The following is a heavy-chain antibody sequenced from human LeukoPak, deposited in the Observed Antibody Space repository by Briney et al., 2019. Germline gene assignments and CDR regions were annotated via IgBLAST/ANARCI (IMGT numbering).Heavy chain of an antibody. Sequence: GGSLRLSCAASGFTFSNYAMNWVRQAPGKGLEWVSTISGRGPQPYYADSVKGRFTISSVNSKDMVSLQLNSRRAEGTALDYCAKGGLIWEYSYYLDYWGQGMLVTVSA. V-gene: IGHV3-23*01. D-gene: IGHD5-18*01. J-gene: IGHJ4*02. CDR1: GFTFSNYA. CDR3: AKGGLIWEYSYYLDY. CDR2: ISGRGPQP.